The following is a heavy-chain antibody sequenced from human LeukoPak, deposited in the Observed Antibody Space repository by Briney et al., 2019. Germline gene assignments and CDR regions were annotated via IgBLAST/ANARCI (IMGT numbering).Heavy chain of an antibody. CDR1: GFTFSSYA. D-gene: IGHD3-10*01. V-gene: IGHV3-23*01. CDR3: AKGVGYRSSGTHYFDY. CDR2: ISGSGGST. J-gene: IGHJ4*02. Sequence: TGGSLRLSCAASGFTFSSYAMSWVRQAPGKGLEWVSAISGSGGSTYYADSVKGRFTISRDNSKNTLYLQMNSLRAEDTAVYYCAKGVGYRSSGTHYFDYWGQGTLVTVSS.